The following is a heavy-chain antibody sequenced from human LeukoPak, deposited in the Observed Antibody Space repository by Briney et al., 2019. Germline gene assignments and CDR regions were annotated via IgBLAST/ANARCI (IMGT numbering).Heavy chain of an antibody. J-gene: IGHJ4*02. CDR2: ISSSGSTR. CDR1: GFTFSEYY. D-gene: IGHD5-18*01. V-gene: IGHV3-11*01. Sequence: PGGSLRLSCAASGFTFSEYYMSWIRQAPGTGREWVSYISSSGSTRYYADSVKGRFTISRDNAKNSLYLQMNSLRAEDTAVYYWARDRGYSYGYFDYWGQGTLATVSS. CDR3: ARDRGYSYGYFDY.